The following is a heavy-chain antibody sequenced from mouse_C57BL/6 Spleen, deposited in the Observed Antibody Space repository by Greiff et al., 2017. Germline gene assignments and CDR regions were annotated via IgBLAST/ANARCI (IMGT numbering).Heavy chain of an antibody. V-gene: IGHV1-26*01. CDR2: INPNNGGT. CDR3: SRGDWDVAY. J-gene: IGHJ3*01. D-gene: IGHD4-1*01. Sequence: EVKLQQSGPELVKPGASVKLSCKASGYTFTDYYMNWVKQSHGHGLEWIGDINPNNGGTSYNQKFKGKATLTVDKSSSTAYMVLLSLTSEDSAVYYCSRGDWDVAYWGQGTPVTVSA. CDR1: GYTFTDYY.